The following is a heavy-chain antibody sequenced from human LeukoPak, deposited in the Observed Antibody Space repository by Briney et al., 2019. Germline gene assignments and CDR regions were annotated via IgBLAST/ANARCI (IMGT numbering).Heavy chain of an antibody. V-gene: IGHV3-43*02. CDR2: IKADGSGT. J-gene: IGHJ6*02. D-gene: IGHD2/OR15-2a*01. CDR3: ATWAFYHNLDV. Sequence: GGSLRLSCAASGFNIGPYAMYWVRQGPGRGLEWVSVIKADGSGTFYSDSVRGRFTTSRDNSKNSLYLQMSSLTSDDTALYYCATWAFYHNLDVWGQGSTVAVSS. CDR1: GFNIGPYA.